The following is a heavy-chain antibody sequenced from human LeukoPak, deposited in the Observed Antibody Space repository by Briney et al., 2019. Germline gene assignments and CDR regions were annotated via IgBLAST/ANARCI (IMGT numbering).Heavy chain of an antibody. CDR3: ARLSCPRSLAFDI. V-gene: IGHV1-2*02. CDR2: INPNSDDT. CDR1: GYTFTTYY. J-gene: IGHJ3*02. D-gene: IGHD3-10*01. Sequence: ASVKVSCKASGYTFTTYYMHWVRPPPGQGLGWMGWINPNSDDTNYSQKFQGRVTTTTDTSTSTAYMAQSRLRSDDTAFYYCARLSCPRSLAFDIWGQGTMVTVSS.